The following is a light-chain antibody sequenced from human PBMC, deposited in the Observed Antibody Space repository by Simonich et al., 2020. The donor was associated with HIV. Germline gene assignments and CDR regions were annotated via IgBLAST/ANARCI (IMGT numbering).Light chain of an antibody. Sequence: QSALTQPPSASASPGQSVTISCTGTGSDVGNYKYVSWYQQYPGKAPKLIIYDVNQRPSGVPDRFSGSKSGNTASLTISGLQAEDEADYYCSSYTSFTVVFGGGTKLTVL. CDR3: SSYTSFTVV. CDR1: GSDVGNYKY. CDR2: DVN. V-gene: IGLV2-8*01. J-gene: IGLJ2*01.